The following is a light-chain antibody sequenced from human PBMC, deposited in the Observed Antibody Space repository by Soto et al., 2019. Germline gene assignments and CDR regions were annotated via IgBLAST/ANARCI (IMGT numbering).Light chain of an antibody. CDR3: LLYYGGPRV. CDR1: TGAVTGGHY. J-gene: IGLJ3*02. Sequence: QAVVTQEPSLTVSPGGTVTLTCASSTGAVTGGHYPYWFQQKPGQAPRTLIYDTSNKHSWTPARLSGSLLGGKAALTLSGAQPEDEADYYCLLYYGGPRVFGGGTKVTVL. V-gene: IGLV7-46*01. CDR2: DTS.